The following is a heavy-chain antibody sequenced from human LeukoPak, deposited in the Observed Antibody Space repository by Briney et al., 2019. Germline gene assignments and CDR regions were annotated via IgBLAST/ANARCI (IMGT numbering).Heavy chain of an antibody. CDR3: ARAGWDYYGSGSYYPNYYCYYYMDV. CDR1: GGSISSYY. J-gene: IGHJ6*03. CDR2: IYYSGST. D-gene: IGHD3-10*01. V-gene: IGHV4-59*01. Sequence: SETLSLTCTVSGGSISSYYWSWIRQPPGKGLEWIGYIYYSGSTNYNPSLKSRVTISVDTSKNQFSLKLSSVTAADTAVYYCARAGWDYYGSGSYYPNYYCYYYMDVWSKGTTVTISS.